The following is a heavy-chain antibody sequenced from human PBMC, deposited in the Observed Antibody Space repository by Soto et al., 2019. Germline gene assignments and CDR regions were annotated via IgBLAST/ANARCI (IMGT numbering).Heavy chain of an antibody. J-gene: IGHJ4*02. CDR1: GGSLSPGGCY. CDR3: ARLLTVTTATDY. CDR2: IYSSGRT. V-gene: IGHV4-31*03. Sequence: QVQLQESGPGLVTPSQTLSLPCTVSGGSLSPGGCYWRWLRQHPGKGLEWIGYIYSSGRTYYNPALKSGVTISGDTAKNQCSLKLSAVTAADTAVYYGARLLTVTTATDYWGQGTLVTVSS. D-gene: IGHD4-17*01.